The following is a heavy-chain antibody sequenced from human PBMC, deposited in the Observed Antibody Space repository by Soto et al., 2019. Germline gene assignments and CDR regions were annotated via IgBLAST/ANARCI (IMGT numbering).Heavy chain of an antibody. D-gene: IGHD3-3*01. V-gene: IGHV4-4*03. CDR1: GGSISSSNW. Sequence: PETLCLTCAVSGGSISSSNWWSGVREPPGKGLEWIGEIYHSGSTNYNPSLKSRVTISVDKSKNQFSLKLSSVTAADTAVYYCASIKTTIFGVVIGEGFDPWGQGTLGTVS. CDR3: ASIKTTIFGVVIGEGFDP. J-gene: IGHJ5*02. CDR2: IYHSGST.